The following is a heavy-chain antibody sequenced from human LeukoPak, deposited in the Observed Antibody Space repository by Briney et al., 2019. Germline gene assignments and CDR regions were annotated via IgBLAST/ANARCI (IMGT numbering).Heavy chain of an antibody. D-gene: IGHD6-19*01. CDR3: ARNGWYSIDY. V-gene: IGHV4-34*01. CDR1: GGSFRTDY. Sequence: PSETLSLTCAVYGGSFRTDYWSWIRQPPGKGLEWIGEINHSGSSSYNPSLKSRVTMSLDASRNQFSLKVSSVTAADTAVYYCARNGWYSIDYWGQETLVTVSS. J-gene: IGHJ4*02. CDR2: INHSGSS.